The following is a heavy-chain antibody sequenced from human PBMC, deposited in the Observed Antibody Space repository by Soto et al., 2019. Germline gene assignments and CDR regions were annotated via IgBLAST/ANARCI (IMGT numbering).Heavy chain of an antibody. CDR1: GFTFSYYT. D-gene: IGHD3-10*01. CDR3: ARDSTAAGRGWFDP. Sequence: EVQLVESGGGLVKPGGSLRLSCAASGFTFSYYTMNWVRQAPGKGLEWVSSINSSSNYIYYADSVKGRFTISRDNAKNSLYLQMNSLRADDTAVYYCARDSTAAGRGWFDPWGQGTLVTISS. V-gene: IGHV3-21*01. J-gene: IGHJ5*02. CDR2: INSSSNYI.